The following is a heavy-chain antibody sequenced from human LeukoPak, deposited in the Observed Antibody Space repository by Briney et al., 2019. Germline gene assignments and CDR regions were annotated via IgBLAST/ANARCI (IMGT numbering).Heavy chain of an antibody. J-gene: IGHJ6*02. D-gene: IGHD2-15*01. CDR3: TRARSGDLEVASVAGGFGYYYGMDI. CDR2: IIPFFGTT. V-gene: IGHV1-69*05. CDR1: GGSFPNYP. Sequence: VASVKVSCNTSGGSFPNYPISWVRQVPGQGLEWMGGIIPFFGTTNYAQKFRGRLTFTTDESTTTAYMDLSSLTPEDTAVYYCTRARSGDLEVASVAGGFGYYYGMDIWGQGTPVSVSS.